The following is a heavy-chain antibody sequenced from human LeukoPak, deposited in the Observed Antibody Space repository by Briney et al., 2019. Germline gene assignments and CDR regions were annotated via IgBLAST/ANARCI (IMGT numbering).Heavy chain of an antibody. J-gene: IGHJ4*02. D-gene: IGHD6-13*01. CDR2: MNPNSGNT. V-gene: IGHV1-8*03. CDR3: ARDGPFSSSFVGLGY. Sequence: ASVKVSCKASGYTFTSYDINWVRQATGQGLEWMGWMNPNSGNTGYAQKFQGRVTITRSTSISTAYMELSSLRSEDTAVYYCARDGPFSSSFVGLGYWGQGTLVTVSS. CDR1: GYTFTSYD.